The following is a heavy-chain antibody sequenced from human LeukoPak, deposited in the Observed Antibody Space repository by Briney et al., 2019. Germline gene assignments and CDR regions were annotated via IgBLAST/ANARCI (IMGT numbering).Heavy chain of an antibody. D-gene: IGHD6-19*01. Sequence: GGSLRLSCAASGFTFSSYWMSWVRQAPGKGLEWVANIKQDGSEKYYVDSVKGRFTISRGNAKNSLYLQMNSLRVEDTAVYYCAFIAVAGTRDYWGQGTLVTVSS. V-gene: IGHV3-7*01. CDR1: GFTFSSYW. CDR3: AFIAVAGTRDY. CDR2: IKQDGSEK. J-gene: IGHJ4*02.